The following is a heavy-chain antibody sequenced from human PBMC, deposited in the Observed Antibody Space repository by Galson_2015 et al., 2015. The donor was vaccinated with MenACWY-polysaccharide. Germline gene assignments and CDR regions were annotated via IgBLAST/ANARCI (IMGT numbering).Heavy chain of an antibody. CDR3: AKVPTYIVVVPAAFS. J-gene: IGHJ5*02. CDR2: ISGSGGST. D-gene: IGHD2-2*01. V-gene: IGHV3-23*01. CDR1: GFTFSGYV. Sequence: SLRLSCAASGFTFSGYVMSWVRQAPGKGLEWVSAISGSGGSTYYADSVKGRFTISRDNSKNTLYLQMNSLRAEDTAVYYCAKVPTYIVVVPAAFSWGQGTLVTVSS.